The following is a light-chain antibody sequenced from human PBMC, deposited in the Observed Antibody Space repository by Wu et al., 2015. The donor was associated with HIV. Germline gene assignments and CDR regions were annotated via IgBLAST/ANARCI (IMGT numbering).Light chain of an antibody. V-gene: IGKV1-5*03. Sequence: DIQMTQSPYTLSASVGDRVTITCRARQSISRWLAWYQQKPGKAPKLLIYKASSLESGVPSRFSGSGSGTEFTLTISSPQPDDFASYYCQQYSSDSRTFGQGTKVEIK. J-gene: IGKJ1*01. CDR3: QQYSSDSRT. CDR2: KAS. CDR1: QSISRW.